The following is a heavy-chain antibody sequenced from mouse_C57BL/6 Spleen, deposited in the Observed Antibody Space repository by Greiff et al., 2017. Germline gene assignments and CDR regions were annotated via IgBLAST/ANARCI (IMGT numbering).Heavy chain of an antibody. CDR2: ISDGGSYT. J-gene: IGHJ4*01. V-gene: IGHV5-4*01. Sequence: EVKVVESGGGLVKPGGSLKLSCAASGFTFSSYAMSWVRQTPEKRLEWVATISDGGSYTYYPDNVKGRFTISRDNAKNNLYLQMSHLKSEDTAMYYCARDRGSSPYYAMDYWGQGTSVTVSS. CDR3: ARDRGSSPYYAMDY. D-gene: IGHD1-1*01. CDR1: GFTFSSYA.